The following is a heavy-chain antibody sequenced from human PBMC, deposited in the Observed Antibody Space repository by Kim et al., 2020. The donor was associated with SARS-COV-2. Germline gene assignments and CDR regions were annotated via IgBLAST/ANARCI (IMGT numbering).Heavy chain of an antibody. Sequence: ASVKVSCKASGYTFTGYYMHWVRQAPGQGLEWMGRINPNSGGTNYAQKFQGRVTMTRDTSISTAYMELSRLRSDDTAVYYCARSAGGTFGVVTLGLAKQNWFDPWGQGTLVTVSS. CDR2: INPNSGGT. CDR3: ARSAGGTFGVVTLGLAKQNWFDP. J-gene: IGHJ5*02. D-gene: IGHD3-3*01. V-gene: IGHV1-2*06. CDR1: GYTFTGYY.